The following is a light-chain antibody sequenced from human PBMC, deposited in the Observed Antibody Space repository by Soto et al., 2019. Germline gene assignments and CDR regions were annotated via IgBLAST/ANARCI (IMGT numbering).Light chain of an antibody. CDR2: AAY. CDR3: QHYGGPFT. J-gene: IGKJ3*01. V-gene: IGKV3-20*01. CDR1: QSVSSSY. Sequence: EIVLTQSPGTLSFSPGESATLSCRASQSVSSSYLAWYQQKPGQAPRLLISAAYTRATGIPGRFSGSGSGTDFTLTIRNLEPEDFAVYYCQHYGGPFTFGPGTKVDIK.